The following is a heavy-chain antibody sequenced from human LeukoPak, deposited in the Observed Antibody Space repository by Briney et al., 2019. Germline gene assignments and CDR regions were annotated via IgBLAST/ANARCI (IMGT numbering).Heavy chain of an antibody. V-gene: IGHV4-4*07. J-gene: IGHJ4*02. D-gene: IGHD2-15*01. Sequence: SETLSLTCTVSGGSLSSYYLSWIRQPAGKGLEWIGRIYTSGSTNYNPSLKSRVTMSVDTSKNQFSLKLSSVTAADTAVDYCARGGDTCSGGSCYDYWGQGTLVTVSS. CDR2: IYTSGST. CDR1: GGSLSSYY. CDR3: ARGGDTCSGGSCYDY.